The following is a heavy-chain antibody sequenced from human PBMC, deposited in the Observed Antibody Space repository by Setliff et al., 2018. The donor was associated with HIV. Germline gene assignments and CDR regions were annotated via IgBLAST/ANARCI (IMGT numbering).Heavy chain of an antibody. Sequence: NPSETLSLTCTVSGGSISGYYWSWVRQPPGKGLEWIGFVSYTGTTRYSPSLRSRISISIDASKNKFSLQLSSVTAADTAVYYCARQSTTSRDFDSWGQGTLVTVSS. CDR3: ARQSTTSRDFDS. CDR1: GGSISGYY. D-gene: IGHD2-2*01. V-gene: IGHV4-59*08. J-gene: IGHJ4*02. CDR2: VSYTGTT.